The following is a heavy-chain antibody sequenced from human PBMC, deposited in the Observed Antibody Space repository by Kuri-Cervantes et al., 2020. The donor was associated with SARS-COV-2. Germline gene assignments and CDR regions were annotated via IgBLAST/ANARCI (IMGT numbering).Heavy chain of an antibody. CDR2: ISYDGSNK. J-gene: IGHJ6*03. CDR3: ANPTLGTTVTTPRHYYYYYYMDV. Sequence: GGSLRLSCAASGFTFSSYWMSWVRQAPGKGLEWVAVISYDGSNKYYADSVKGRFTISRDNSKDTLYLQMNSLRAEDTAVYYCANPTLGTTVTTPRHYYYYYYMDVWGKGTTVTVSS. D-gene: IGHD4-11*01. CDR1: GFTFSSYW. V-gene: IGHV3-30-3*01.